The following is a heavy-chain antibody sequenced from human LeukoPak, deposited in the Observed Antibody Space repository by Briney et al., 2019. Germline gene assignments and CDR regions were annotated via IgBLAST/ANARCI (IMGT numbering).Heavy chain of an antibody. V-gene: IGHV3-73*01. CDR3: SRMSAAGLYTKDY. CDR2: IRSKAYNYST. Sequence: GGSLRLSCAASGFTFSGSAMHWVRQASVKGLEWVGRIRSKAYNYSTTYAPSVRGRFIISRDDSKNTAYLQMNSLKTEDTAVYYCSRMSAAGLYTKDYWGQGMLVTVSS. D-gene: IGHD3/OR15-3a*01. J-gene: IGHJ4*02. CDR1: GFTFSGSA.